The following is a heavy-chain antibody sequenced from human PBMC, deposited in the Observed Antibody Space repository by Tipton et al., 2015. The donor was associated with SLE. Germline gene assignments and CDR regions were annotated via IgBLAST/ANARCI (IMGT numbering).Heavy chain of an antibody. J-gene: IGHJ3*02. CDR3: ARGWFGDQDAFDI. Sequence: SLRLSCAASGFTVSSNYMSWVRQAPGKGLEWVSVIYSGGSTYYADSVKGRFTISRDNSKNTLYLQINSLRAEDTAVYYCARGWFGDQDAFDIWGQGTMVTVSS. CDR2: IYSGGST. CDR1: GFTVSSNY. V-gene: IGHV3-53*01. D-gene: IGHD3-10*01.